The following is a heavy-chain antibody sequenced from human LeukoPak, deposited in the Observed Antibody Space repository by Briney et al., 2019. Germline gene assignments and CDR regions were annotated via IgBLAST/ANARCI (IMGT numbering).Heavy chain of an antibody. V-gene: IGHV3-23*01. Sequence: GGSLRLSCAASGFTFSSYAMSWVRQAPGKGLEWVSAISGSGGRYYADSVKGRFTISRDNSKNTLYLQMNSLRAEDTAVYYCARGDDYGDFRKSSFDYWGQGTLVTVSS. CDR2: ISGSGGR. D-gene: IGHD4-17*01. J-gene: IGHJ4*02. CDR1: GFTFSSYA. CDR3: ARGDDYGDFRKSSFDY.